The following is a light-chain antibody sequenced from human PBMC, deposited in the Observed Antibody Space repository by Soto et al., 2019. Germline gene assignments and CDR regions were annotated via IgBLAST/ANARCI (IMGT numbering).Light chain of an antibody. J-gene: IGKJ1*01. CDR3: QHYINWPRT. CDR2: AAS. CDR1: QSLGTN. V-gene: IGKV3-15*01. Sequence: EIVMTQSPATLSVSLGERATLSCRASQSLGTNVVWYQVRPGQAPRVVLYAASSRATGIPARFSGCGSGTEFTLSISSLQSEDFAVYYCQHYINWPRTFGLFPQVEI.